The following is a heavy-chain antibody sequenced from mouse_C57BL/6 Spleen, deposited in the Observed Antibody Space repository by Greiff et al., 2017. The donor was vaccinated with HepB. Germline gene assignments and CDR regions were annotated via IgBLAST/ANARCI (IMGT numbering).Heavy chain of an antibody. CDR1: GFTFSSYT. Sequence: EVQRVESGGGLVKPGGSLKLSCAASGFTFSSYTMSWVRQTPEKRLEWVATISGGGGNTYYPDSVKGRFTISRDNAKNTLYLQMSSLRSEDTALYYCARHEGYGYDLWFAYWGQGTLVTVSA. D-gene: IGHD2-2*01. CDR2: ISGGGGNT. J-gene: IGHJ3*01. V-gene: IGHV5-9*01. CDR3: ARHEGYGYDLWFAY.